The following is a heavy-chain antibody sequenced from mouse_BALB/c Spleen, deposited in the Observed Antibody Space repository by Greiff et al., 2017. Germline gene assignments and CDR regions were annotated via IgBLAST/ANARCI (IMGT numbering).Heavy chain of an antibody. CDR3: VRNYGSSYGGFAY. CDR1: GFTFNTYA. CDR2: IRSKSNNYAT. J-gene: IGHJ3*01. Sequence: DVKLVESGGGLVQPKGSLKLSCAASGFTFNTYAMNWVRQAPGKGLEWVARIRSKSNNYATYYADSVKDRFTISRDDSQSMLYLQMNNLKTEDTAMYYCVRNYGSSYGGFAYWGQGTLVTVSA. D-gene: IGHD1-1*01. V-gene: IGHV10-1*02.